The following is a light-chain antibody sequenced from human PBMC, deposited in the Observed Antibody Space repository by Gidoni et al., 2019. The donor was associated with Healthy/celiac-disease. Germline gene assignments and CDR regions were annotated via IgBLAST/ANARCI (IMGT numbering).Light chain of an antibody. CDR2: DAS. V-gene: IGKV3-11*01. Sequence: IVLTQSPATLSFSPGERATLSCRASQSVSSYVAWYQQKPGQAPRLLIYDASNRATGIPARFSGSGSGTDFTLTISSLEPEDFAVYYCQQRSNWVTFGGGTKVEIK. CDR3: QQRSNWVT. J-gene: IGKJ4*01. CDR1: QSVSSY.